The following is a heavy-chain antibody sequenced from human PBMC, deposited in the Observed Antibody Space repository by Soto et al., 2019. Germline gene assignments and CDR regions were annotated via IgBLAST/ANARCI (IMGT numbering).Heavy chain of an antibody. J-gene: IGHJ4*02. D-gene: IGHD2-15*01. Sequence: EVQLVESGGGLVQPGGSLRLSCAASGFTVSSNYMSWVRQAPGKGLEWVSVIYSGGSTYYADSVKGRFTISRDNSKNTLYLQMNSLRAEDTAVYYCARDRHGSGGSCYSGSDYFDYGGQGTLVTVSS. CDR2: IYSGGST. CDR1: GFTVSSNY. V-gene: IGHV3-66*01. CDR3: ARDRHGSGGSCYSGSDYFDY.